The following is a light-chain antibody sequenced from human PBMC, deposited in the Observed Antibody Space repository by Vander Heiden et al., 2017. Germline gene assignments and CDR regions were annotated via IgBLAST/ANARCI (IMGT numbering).Light chain of an antibody. CDR2: WAS. Sequence: DFVMPLSPDPLPGSLGETATIGCKSSQSVLYSSNNKNYLAWYQQKPGQPPKLLIYWASNRESGVPERFSGSGSGTDFTLTISSLQAEDVAVYYCQQYYSTPETFGQGTKVEIK. CDR1: QSVLYSSNNKNY. J-gene: IGKJ1*01. V-gene: IGKV4-1*01. CDR3: QQYYSTPET.